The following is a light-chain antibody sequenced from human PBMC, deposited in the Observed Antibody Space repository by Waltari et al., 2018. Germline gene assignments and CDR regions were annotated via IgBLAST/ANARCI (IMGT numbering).Light chain of an antibody. V-gene: IGLV2-8*01. CDR1: NSDVGTYNY. CDR3: TSYGGVNVLGVL. J-gene: IGLJ2*01. CDR2: GVT. Sequence: QSALTQPPSASGSPGQSVTISCAGTNSDVGTYNYVSWYQHHPGKAPKRFIYGVTGRPPGVPDRFSGSKSGTTASLTVSGLQADDEADYYCTSYGGVNVLGVLFGGGTKLTVL.